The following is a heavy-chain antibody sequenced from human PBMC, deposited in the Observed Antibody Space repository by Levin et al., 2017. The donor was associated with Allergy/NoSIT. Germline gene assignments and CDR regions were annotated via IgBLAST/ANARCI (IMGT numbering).Heavy chain of an antibody. CDR2: IYYSGTT. V-gene: IGHV4-59*01. CDR3: AGEGSGSLYGMDV. J-gene: IGHJ6*02. D-gene: IGHD3-10*01. CDR1: GASISSYY. Sequence: SETLSLSCTVSGASISSYYWSWIRQPPGKGLEWIGYIYYSGTTNYNPSLNSRVTMSVDTSKNQFSLWVSSVTAADTAVYYCAGEGSGSLYGMDVWGQGITVTVSS.